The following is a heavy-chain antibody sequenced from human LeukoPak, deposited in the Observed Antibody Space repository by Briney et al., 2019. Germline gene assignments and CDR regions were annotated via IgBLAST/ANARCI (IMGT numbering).Heavy chain of an antibody. Sequence: GESLKISCKGSGYSFTSYWIGWVRQMPGKGLEWMGIIYPGDSDTRYSPSFQGQVTISADKSISTAYLQWSSLKASDTAMYYCARLRRGQLLSGYFDYWGRGTLVTVSS. CDR1: GYSFTSYW. J-gene: IGHJ4*02. D-gene: IGHD2-2*01. V-gene: IGHV5-51*01. CDR3: ARLRRGQLLSGYFDY. CDR2: IYPGDSDT.